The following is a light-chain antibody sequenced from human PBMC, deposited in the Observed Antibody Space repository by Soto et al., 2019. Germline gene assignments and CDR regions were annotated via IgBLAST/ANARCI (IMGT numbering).Light chain of an antibody. J-gene: IGLJ2*01. CDR2: EVS. V-gene: IGLV2-8*01. Sequence: SALTQPPSASGSPGQSVTISCTGTSSDVGSYNYVSWYQQHPGKAPKLMIYEVSKRPSGVPDRFSGSKSGNTASLTVSGLQAEDEADYYCSSYTGSNNLLFGGGTKVTVL. CDR1: SSDVGSYNY. CDR3: SSYTGSNNLL.